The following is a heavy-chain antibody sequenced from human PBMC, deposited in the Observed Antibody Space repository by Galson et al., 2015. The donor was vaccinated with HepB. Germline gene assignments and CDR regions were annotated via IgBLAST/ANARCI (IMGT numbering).Heavy chain of an antibody. J-gene: IGHJ4*02. V-gene: IGHV3-30-3*01. D-gene: IGHD1-26*01. CDR1: GFTFSSYA. Sequence: SLRLSCAASGFTFSSYAMHWVRQAPGKGLEWVAVISYDGSNKYYADSVRGRFTISRVNSQNILDLQMNTLRREDTAVYYCARDAMGRGSGSYSAFDYWGQGTLVTVSS. CDR3: ARDAMGRGSGSYSAFDY. CDR2: ISYDGSNK.